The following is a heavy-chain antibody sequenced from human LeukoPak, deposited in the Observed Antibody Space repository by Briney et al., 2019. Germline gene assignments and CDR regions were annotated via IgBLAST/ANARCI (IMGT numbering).Heavy chain of an antibody. D-gene: IGHD5-12*01. CDR3: ATDPHHIVATSWSDY. CDR1: GYTLTELS. J-gene: IGHJ4*02. Sequence: ASVKVSRKVSGYTLTELSMHWVRQAPGKGLEWMGGFDPEDGETIYAQKFQGRVTMTEDTSTDTAYMELSSLRSEDTAVYYCATDPHHIVATSWSDYWGQGTLVTVSS. V-gene: IGHV1-24*01. CDR2: FDPEDGET.